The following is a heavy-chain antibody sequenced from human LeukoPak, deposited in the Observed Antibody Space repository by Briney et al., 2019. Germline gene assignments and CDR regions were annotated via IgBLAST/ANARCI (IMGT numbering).Heavy chain of an antibody. V-gene: IGHV3-30*18. J-gene: IGHJ4*02. CDR2: ISDDGRRK. Sequence: PGGSLRLSCAASGFSFISYGMHWVRQAPGKGLEWVGVISDDGRRKDYADSVKGRFTISRDNSKDTLYPQMNSLRAEDTAVYYCAKRPSDYGDYVSYFDYWGQGTLVTVSS. CDR1: GFSFISYG. CDR3: AKRPSDYGDYVSYFDY. D-gene: IGHD4-17*01.